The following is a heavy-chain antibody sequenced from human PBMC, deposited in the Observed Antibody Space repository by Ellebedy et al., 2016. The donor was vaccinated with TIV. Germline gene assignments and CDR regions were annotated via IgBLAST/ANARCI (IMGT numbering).Heavy chain of an antibody. D-gene: IGHD3-22*01. J-gene: IGHJ4*02. CDR2: IVPMLRTA. V-gene: IGHV1-69*10. CDR1: GGTFSSHA. Sequence: ASVKVSCKASGGTFSSHAISWVRQAPGQGLEWMGGIVPMLRTANYAQKFQGRVTITADQLGSTVYMELSSLRSEDAAVYYCARHSGYYWSYFDSWGQGTLVTVSS. CDR3: ARHSGYYWSYFDS.